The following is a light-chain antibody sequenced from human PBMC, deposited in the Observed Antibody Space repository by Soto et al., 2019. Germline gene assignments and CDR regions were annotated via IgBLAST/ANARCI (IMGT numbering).Light chain of an antibody. J-gene: IGKJ1*01. CDR2: KAS. Sequence: DIQMTQSPSTLSGSVGDRVTITCRASQTISSWLAWYQQKPGKAPKLLIYKASTLKSGVPSRFIGSGSGTEFTLTISSLQPADFATYYCQHYNSYSEAFGQGTKVDIK. CDR1: QTISSW. V-gene: IGKV1-5*03. CDR3: QHYNSYSEA.